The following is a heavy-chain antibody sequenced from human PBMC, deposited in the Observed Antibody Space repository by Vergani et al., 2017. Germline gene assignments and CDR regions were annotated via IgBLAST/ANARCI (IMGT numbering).Heavy chain of an antibody. CDR1: GGSISSGGYY. CDR2: IYYSGST. J-gene: IGHJ4*02. CDR3: ARRDRSYLTFYY. D-gene: IGHD1-26*01. Sequence: QVQLQESGPGLVKPSQPLSLTCTVSGGSISSGGYYWSWIRQHPGKGLEWIGYIYYSGSTYYNPSLKSRVTISVDTSKNQLSLRLSTVTAADTAVFDCARRDRSYLTFYYWGQGSLVTVSS. V-gene: IGHV4-31*03.